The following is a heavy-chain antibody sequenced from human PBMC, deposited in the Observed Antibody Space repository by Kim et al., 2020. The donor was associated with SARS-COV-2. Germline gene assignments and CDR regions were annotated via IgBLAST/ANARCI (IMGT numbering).Heavy chain of an antibody. J-gene: IGHJ4*02. CDR2: VYYSGTT. D-gene: IGHD3-10*01. CDR1: GGSISTGSYY. CDR3: ATSTYHYVSGSYYNDPFAD. Sequence: SETLSLTCAVSGGSISTGSYYWGWIRQSPGKGLEWIGSVYYSGTTYYNPSLKSRITMSVDTSKNQFSLELSSVTAADTAVYFCATSTYHYVSGSYYNDPFADWGQGILVTVSS. V-gene: IGHV4-39*07.